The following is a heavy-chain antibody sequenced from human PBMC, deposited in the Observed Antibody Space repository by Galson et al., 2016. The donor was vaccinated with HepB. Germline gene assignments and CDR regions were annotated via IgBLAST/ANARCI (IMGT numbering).Heavy chain of an antibody. V-gene: IGHV5-51*01. Sequence: QSGAEVKKPGESLKISCKGSGYSFTNYWIAWVRQLPGKGLEWMGITYPGDSDTRYSPSFKGQVTPSADKSISPAYLQWSSLKASDTAMYLCARHLGATTAASPDFDYWGQGTLVTVPS. CDR1: GYSFTNYW. D-gene: IGHD1-1*01. CDR3: ARHLGATTAASPDFDY. J-gene: IGHJ4*02. CDR2: TYPGDSDT.